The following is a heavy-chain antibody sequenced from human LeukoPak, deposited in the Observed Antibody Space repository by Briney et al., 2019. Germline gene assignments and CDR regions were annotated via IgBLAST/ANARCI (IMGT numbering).Heavy chain of an antibody. CDR1: GCTFSSAW. J-gene: IGHJ4*02. CDR3: TRSRRDGNDY. D-gene: IGHD5-24*01. Sequence: GGSLRLSCAASGCTFSSAWMSWVRQAPAKGLEWVANINEDGSAKYYVDSVKGRFTISRDNAKRSLDLQVNSLRAEDTAVYYCTRSRRDGNDYWGQGTLVTVSS. CDR2: INEDGSAK. V-gene: IGHV3-7*01.